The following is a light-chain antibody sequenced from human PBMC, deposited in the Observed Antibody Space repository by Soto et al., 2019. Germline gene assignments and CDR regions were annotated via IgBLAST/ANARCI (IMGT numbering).Light chain of an antibody. V-gene: IGKV1-5*01. Sequence: DIRRTQSTSTLSSSVGDRFTIAGLASQSISSWLAWYQQKPGKAPKLLIYDASSLESGVPSRFSGSGSGTEFTLTISSLQPDDFATYYCQHSPTMPIPFAHRTRLAI. J-gene: IGKJ5*01. CDR2: DAS. CDR1: QSISSW. CDR3: QHSPTMPIP.